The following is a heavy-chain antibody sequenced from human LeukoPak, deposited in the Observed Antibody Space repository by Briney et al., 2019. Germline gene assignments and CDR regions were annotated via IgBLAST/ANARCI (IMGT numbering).Heavy chain of an antibody. CDR3: VKHTHSGYDLSH. D-gene: IGHD5-12*01. Sequence: KASETLSLTRTVSGGSISSSSSYWGWIRQPPGKGLEWIVSMYNSGSTYYNPSLKSRVTIFVDTSKNQFSLKLSSVTAADTAVYYCVKHTHSGYDLSHWGQGTLVTVSS. CDR2: MYNSGST. CDR1: GGSISSSSSY. V-gene: IGHV4-39*01. J-gene: IGHJ4*02.